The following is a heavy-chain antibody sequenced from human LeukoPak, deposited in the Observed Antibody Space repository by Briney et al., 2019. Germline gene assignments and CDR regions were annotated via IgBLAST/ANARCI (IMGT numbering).Heavy chain of an antibody. CDR3: ATTGSGSYYDY. CDR1: GFTFSSYR. Sequence: GGSLRLSCAASGFTFSSYRMNWVRQAPGKGLEWVSSISSSSRTIHYADSVKGRFTISRDNAKNSLYLQMNSLRAEDTAVYYCATTGSGSYYDYWGQGTLVTVSS. CDR2: ISSSSRTI. V-gene: IGHV3-48*04. D-gene: IGHD1-26*01. J-gene: IGHJ4*02.